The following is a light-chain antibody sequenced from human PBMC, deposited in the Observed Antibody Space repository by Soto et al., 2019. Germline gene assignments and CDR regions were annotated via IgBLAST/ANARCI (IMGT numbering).Light chain of an antibody. V-gene: IGKV1-39*01. CDR1: QDINNY. CDR3: QHSYITPPYT. J-gene: IGKJ2*01. CDR2: SAY. Sequence: DIQMTQSPSSLSTSVGYRVTITCRASQDINNYLNWYQQKPGQAPKLLIFSAYNLQSGVQSRFSGSGSGTDFTLTICSLQPEDFATYGCQHSYITPPYTFGQGTKL.